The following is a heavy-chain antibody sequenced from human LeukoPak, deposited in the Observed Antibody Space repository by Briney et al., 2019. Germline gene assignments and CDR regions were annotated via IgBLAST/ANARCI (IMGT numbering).Heavy chain of an antibody. CDR3: AKGFHTSSWYGEGFDY. J-gene: IGHJ4*02. CDR2: IRYDGSNK. CDR1: GFTLSSYA. V-gene: IGHV3-30*02. Sequence: SGGSLRLSCAASGFTFAASGFTLSSYAMSWVRQAPGKGLEWVAFIRYDGSNKYYTDSVKGRFTISRDNSKNTLYLQMNSLRPEDTAVYYCAKGFHTSSWYGEGFDYWGQGTLVTVSS. D-gene: IGHD6-13*01.